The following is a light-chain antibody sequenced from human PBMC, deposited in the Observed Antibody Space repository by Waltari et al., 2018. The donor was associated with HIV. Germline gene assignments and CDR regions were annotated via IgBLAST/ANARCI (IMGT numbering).Light chain of an antibody. Sequence: QSVLTQPPSASATPGQRVTISCSGTRSNIGRNFVFWYQQFPGTAPKLLMYKNNKRVSGLTDRCSGSKSGTSASLAISGLRSEDEAVYYCAAWDDSLRGHVVFGGGTNLTV. CDR3: AAWDDSLRGHVV. V-gene: IGLV1-47*01. CDR1: RSNIGRNF. CDR2: KNN. J-gene: IGLJ2*01.